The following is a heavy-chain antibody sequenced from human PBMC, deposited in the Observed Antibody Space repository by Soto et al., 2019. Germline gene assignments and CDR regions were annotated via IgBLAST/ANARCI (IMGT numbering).Heavy chain of an antibody. CDR2: IYYSGST. CDR1: GGSISSSSYY. D-gene: IGHD1-26*01. V-gene: IGHV4-39*01. J-gene: IGHJ6*02. CDR3: ASVGATYYYYGMDV. Sequence: SETLSLTCTVSGGSISSSSYYWGWIRQPPGKGLEWIGSIYYSGSTYYNPSLKSRVTISVDTSKNQFSLKMRSVTAADTALYYCASVGATYYYYGMDVWGQGTTVTVSS.